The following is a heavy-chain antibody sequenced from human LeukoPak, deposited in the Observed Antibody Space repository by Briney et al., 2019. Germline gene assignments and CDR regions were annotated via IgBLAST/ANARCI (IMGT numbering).Heavy chain of an antibody. V-gene: IGHV4-34*01. CDR3: ARYCSSTSCSLDY. Sequence: SETLSLTCAVYGGSFSGYFWNWIRQSPGKGLEWIGQIDVYGSTIYNPSLKTRVDISVDTSKNQFSLKLSSVTAADTAVYYCARYCSSTSCSLDYWGQGTLVTVSS. D-gene: IGHD2-2*01. CDR2: IDVYGST. J-gene: IGHJ4*02. CDR1: GGSFSGYF.